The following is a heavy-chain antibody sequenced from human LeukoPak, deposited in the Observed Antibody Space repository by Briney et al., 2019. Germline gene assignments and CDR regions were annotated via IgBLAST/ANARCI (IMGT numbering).Heavy chain of an antibody. D-gene: IGHD2-2*01. CDR3: ARGGGPRGVVPAAPIDY. CDR1: GFTSDDYG. J-gene: IGHJ4*02. CDR2: INWNGGST. Sequence: GGSLRLSCAASGFTSDDYGMSWVRPPAGKGLEWVCGINWNGGSTGYADSVKGRFTIARDNAKNSLYLQMNSLRAEDTALYYCARGGGPRGVVPAAPIDYWGQGTLVTVSS. V-gene: IGHV3-20*04.